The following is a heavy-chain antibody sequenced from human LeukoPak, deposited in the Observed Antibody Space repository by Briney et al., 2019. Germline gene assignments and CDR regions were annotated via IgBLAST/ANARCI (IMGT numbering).Heavy chain of an antibody. V-gene: IGHV3-23*01. CDR1: GLTFSNYA. Sequence: PGGSLRLSCAVSGLTFSNYAMTWVRQAPGKGLEWVSSVLASGGSTYYADSVKGRFTISRDNSYNTLYLQMSSLRAEDTAVYYCTNEDDYSNFAEDYCGQGTLVTVSS. CDR3: TNEDDYSNFAEDY. CDR2: VLASGGST. J-gene: IGHJ4*02. D-gene: IGHD4-11*01.